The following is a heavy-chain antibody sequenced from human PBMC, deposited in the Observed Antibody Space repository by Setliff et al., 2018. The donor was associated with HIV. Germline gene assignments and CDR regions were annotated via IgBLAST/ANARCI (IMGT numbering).Heavy chain of an antibody. D-gene: IGHD1-1*01. CDR3: VRDRGMGTNYFDF. CDR2: LSWNSDDI. J-gene: IGHJ4*02. Sequence: GGSLRLSCAASGFTFNTYGMHWVRQVPGKGLEWVSGLSWNSDDIDYVDSVRGRFTISRDNAKNSLYLQMNSLKIEDTALYYCVRDRGMGTNYFDFWGQGTLVTVSS. V-gene: IGHV3-9*01. CDR1: GFTFNTYG.